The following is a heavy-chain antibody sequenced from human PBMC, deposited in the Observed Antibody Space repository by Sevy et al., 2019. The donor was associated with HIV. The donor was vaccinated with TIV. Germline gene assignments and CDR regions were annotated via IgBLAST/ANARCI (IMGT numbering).Heavy chain of an antibody. J-gene: IGHJ4*02. CDR3: ARGKGGIFGVVVGQFDS. V-gene: IGHV1-3*04. D-gene: IGHD3-3*01. CDR1: GYSFTNYA. CDR2: IKTDNGNT. Sequence: ASVKVSCKASGYSFTNYAIHWVRQAPGQGLEWMGWIKTDNGNTKYSQRLQGRVTITRDTSATTAYMEMSSLRYDDTARYFCARGKGGIFGVVVGQFDSWGQGTLVTVSS.